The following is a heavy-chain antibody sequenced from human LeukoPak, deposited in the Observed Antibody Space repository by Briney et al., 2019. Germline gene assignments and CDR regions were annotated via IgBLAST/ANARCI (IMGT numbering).Heavy chain of an antibody. V-gene: IGHV3-9*01. Sequence: PGGSLRLSCAASGFTFDDYAMHWVRQAPGKGLEWVSGISWNSGSIGYADSVKGRFTISRDNAKNSLYLQMNSLRAEDTAVYYCARDRRPIHYERFFDYWGQGTLVTVSS. J-gene: IGHJ4*02. D-gene: IGHD4-17*01. CDR2: ISWNSGSI. CDR1: GFTFDDYA. CDR3: ARDRRPIHYERFFDY.